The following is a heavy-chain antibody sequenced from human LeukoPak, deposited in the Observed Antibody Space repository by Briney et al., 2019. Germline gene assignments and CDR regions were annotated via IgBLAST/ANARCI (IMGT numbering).Heavy chain of an antibody. Sequence: SQTLSLTCAISGDSVSSSDAAWNWVRQSPSRGLEWLGRTLYRSKWSYDYAVSVRGRITINPDTSKNQFSLQLSSVTPEDTAVYYCARENTLVRGVINPLDYWGQGTLVTVSP. D-gene: IGHD3-10*01. CDR1: GDSVSSSDAA. CDR2: TLYRSKWSY. V-gene: IGHV6-1*01. CDR3: ARENTLVRGVINPLDY. J-gene: IGHJ4*02.